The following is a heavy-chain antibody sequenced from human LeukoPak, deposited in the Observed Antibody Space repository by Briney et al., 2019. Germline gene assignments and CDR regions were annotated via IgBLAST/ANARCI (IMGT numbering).Heavy chain of an antibody. CDR3: AKGRDTSGRQNFDF. J-gene: IGHJ4*02. D-gene: IGHD6-19*01. CDR2: ISASGSGT. Sequence: GGSLTLSCEASGFTFTSYATHGVRQAPGKGREWVSSISASGSGTFYTDSMNGRFTISRDNAKKTFFLQMKNLRPGDTALYYCAKGRDTSGRQNFDFWGQGTLVTVSS. V-gene: IGHV3-23*01. CDR1: GFTFTSYA.